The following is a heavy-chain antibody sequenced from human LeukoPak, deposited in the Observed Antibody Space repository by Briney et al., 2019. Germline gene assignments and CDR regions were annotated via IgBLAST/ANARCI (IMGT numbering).Heavy chain of an antibody. V-gene: IGHV4-30-2*03. CDR1: GRSISRGGYS. J-gene: IGHJ4*02. Sequence: SQTLSLTCALCGRSISRGGYSWSWIRQPPGKGLGWNGYIYRSGSTYYNPSLKSRVTISVDTSKNQFSLKLSSVTAADTAVYYCATRDYDEEYYFDYWGQGTLVTVSS. D-gene: IGHD3-3*01. CDR2: IYRSGST. CDR3: ATRDYDEEYYFDY.